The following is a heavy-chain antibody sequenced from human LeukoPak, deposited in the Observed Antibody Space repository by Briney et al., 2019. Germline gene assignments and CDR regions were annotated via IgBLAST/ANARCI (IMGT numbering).Heavy chain of an antibody. D-gene: IGHD4-17*01. CDR1: GGSISSSSYY. V-gene: IGHV4-39*07. Sequence: SETLSLTCTVSGGSISSSSYYWGWIRQPPGKGLEWIGSIYYSGSTYYNPSLKSRVTISVDTSKNQFSLKLSSVTAADTAVYYCARDAHYGDYAVYWGQGTLVTVSS. CDR2: IYYSGST. CDR3: ARDAHYGDYAVY. J-gene: IGHJ4*02.